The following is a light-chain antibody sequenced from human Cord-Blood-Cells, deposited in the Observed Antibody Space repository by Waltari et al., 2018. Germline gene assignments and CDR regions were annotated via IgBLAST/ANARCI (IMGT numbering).Light chain of an antibody. CDR3: QEYYSRPYT. J-gene: IGKJ2*01. CDR2: WAS. CDR1: QSVLSSSNNKNY. V-gene: IGKV4-1*01. Sequence: DIVMTPSPDSLAVSLGERATINCKASQSVLSSSNNKNYLAGYQQKPGPPPKLRIYWASTRESGVPDRFSGCGSGTDVTLIISTLQAQDVAVYSCQEYYSRPYTFGPATKLGIK.